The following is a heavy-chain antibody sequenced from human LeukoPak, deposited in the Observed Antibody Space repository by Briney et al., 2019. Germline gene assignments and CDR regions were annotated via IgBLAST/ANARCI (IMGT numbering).Heavy chain of an antibody. Sequence: PSETLSLTCAVYGGSFSGYYWSWIRQPPGKGLEWIGEINHSGSTNYNPSLKSRVTISVDTSKNQFSLKLSSVTAADTAVYYCARHAPSGYDFYMDYWGQGTLVTVSS. J-gene: IGHJ4*02. CDR2: INHSGST. D-gene: IGHD5-12*01. CDR3: ARHAPSGYDFYMDY. CDR1: GGSFSGYY. V-gene: IGHV4-34*01.